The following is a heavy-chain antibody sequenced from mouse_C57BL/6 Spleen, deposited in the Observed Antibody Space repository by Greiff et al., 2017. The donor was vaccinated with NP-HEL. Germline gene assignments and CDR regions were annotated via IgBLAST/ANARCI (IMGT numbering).Heavy chain of an antibody. J-gene: IGHJ1*03. D-gene: IGHD1-1*01. CDR2: INPSNGGT. CDR3: ARPYGSSYVWYFDV. V-gene: IGHV1-53*01. Sequence: QVQLKQPGTELVKPGASVKLSCKASGYTFTSYWMHWVKQRPGQGLEWIGNINPSNGGTNYNEKFKSKATLTVDKSSSTAYMQLSSLTSEDSAVYYCARPYGSSYVWYFDVWGTGTTVTVSS. CDR1: GYTFTSYW.